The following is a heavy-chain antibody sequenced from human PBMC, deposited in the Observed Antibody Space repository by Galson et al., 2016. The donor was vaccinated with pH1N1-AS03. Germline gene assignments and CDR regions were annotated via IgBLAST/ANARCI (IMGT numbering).Heavy chain of an antibody. Sequence: SVKVSCKASGYNFVTYGITWVRQGPGQGLEWMGWINPYSTNTNYAKKVQDRVTMTAGTSTSTVYMELSSLRSDDTAVYYCATPGGVGYLDNWGRGTLVTVSS. J-gene: IGHJ4*02. V-gene: IGHV1-18*01. D-gene: IGHD3-16*01. CDR2: INPYSTNT. CDR1: GYNFVTYG. CDR3: ATPGGVGYLDN.